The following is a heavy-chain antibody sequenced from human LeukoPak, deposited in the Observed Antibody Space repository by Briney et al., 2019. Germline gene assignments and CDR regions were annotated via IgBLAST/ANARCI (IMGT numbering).Heavy chain of an antibody. CDR3: ARGLHCSSTSCYPYYYYGMDV. Sequence: GGSLRLSCAASGFTFSSYAMSWVRQAPGKGLEWVSAISGSGGSTYYADSVKGRFTISRDNSKNTLYLQMNSLRAEDTAVYYCARGLHCSSTSCYPYYYYGMDVWGQGTTVTVSS. CDR1: GFTFSSYA. J-gene: IGHJ6*02. D-gene: IGHD2-2*01. CDR2: ISGSGGST. V-gene: IGHV3-23*01.